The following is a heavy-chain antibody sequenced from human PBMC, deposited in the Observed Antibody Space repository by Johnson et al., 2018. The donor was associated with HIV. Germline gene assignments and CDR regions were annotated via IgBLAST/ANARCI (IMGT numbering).Heavy chain of an antibody. J-gene: IGHJ3*01. CDR3: AKAHPLRNYDYDAFDV. CDR1: GFTISSNY. CDR2: IYSGGNT. D-gene: IGHD5-12*01. Sequence: VQLVESGGGLVQPGGSLRLSCAASGFTISSNYMSWVRQAPGKGLEWVSVIYSGGNTYYADSVLVRFTISRYNSKNTLYLQMNSLRAEDTAGYYCAKAHPLRNYDYDAFDVWGQGTMVTVSS. V-gene: IGHV3-66*01.